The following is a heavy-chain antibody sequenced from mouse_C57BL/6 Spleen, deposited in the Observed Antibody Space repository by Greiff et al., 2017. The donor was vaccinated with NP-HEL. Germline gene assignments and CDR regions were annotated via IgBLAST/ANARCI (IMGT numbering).Heavy chain of an antibody. V-gene: IGHV5-6*01. Sequence: EVQVVESGGDLVKPGGSLKLSCAASGFTFSSYGMSWVRQTPDKRLEWVATISSGGSYTYYPDSGKGRFTISRDNANNTLYLQMSSLKSEDTAMYYCARPLYYYGSSPYYFDYWGQGTTLTVSS. J-gene: IGHJ2*01. CDR2: ISSGGSYT. CDR1: GFTFSSYG. D-gene: IGHD1-1*01. CDR3: ARPLYYYGSSPYYFDY.